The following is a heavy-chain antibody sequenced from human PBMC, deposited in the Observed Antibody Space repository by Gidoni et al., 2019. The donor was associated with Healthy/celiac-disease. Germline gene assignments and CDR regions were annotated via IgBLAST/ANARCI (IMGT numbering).Heavy chain of an antibody. D-gene: IGHD6-6*01. CDR1: GGTVSSYA. Sequence: QVQRVQYGAEVKKPGSSVKVSCKASGGTVSSYAISWVRQATGQGLEWMGGIIPIFGTANSAQKFQGRVTITADESTSTAYMSLSSLSSEDTALYYCARDLRRYSSSSPTDWGQGTLVTVSS. CDR2: IIPIFGTA. CDR3: ARDLRRYSSSSPTD. V-gene: IGHV1-69*01. J-gene: IGHJ4*02.